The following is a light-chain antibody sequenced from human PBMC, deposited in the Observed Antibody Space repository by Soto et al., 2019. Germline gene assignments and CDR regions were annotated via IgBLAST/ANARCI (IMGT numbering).Light chain of an antibody. J-gene: IGKJ1*01. CDR1: QTINNN. Sequence: EVVMTQSPATLSVSPVERATLSFRASQTINNNVAWYQQKLGQVPRLVIYGASTRATDIPARFSGSGSGTEFTLTISRLESEDFGVYYCQQYGNWPQAFGQGTKVDIK. CDR3: QQYGNWPQA. V-gene: IGKV3-15*01. CDR2: GAS.